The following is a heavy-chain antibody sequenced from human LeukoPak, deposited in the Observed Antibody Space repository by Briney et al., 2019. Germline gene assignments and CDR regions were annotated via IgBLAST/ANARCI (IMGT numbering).Heavy chain of an antibody. V-gene: IGHV3-74*01. J-gene: IGHJ3*02. D-gene: IGHD5-24*01. CDR3: ARAGIEMATIMRLPDDAFDI. Sequence: PGGSLRLSCAASGFTFSSYWMHWVRQAPGKGLVWVSRINSDGSSTSYADSVKGRFTISRDNAKNTLYLQMNSLRAEDTAVYYCARAGIEMATIMRLPDDAFDIWGEGTMVTVSS. CDR2: INSDGSST. CDR1: GFTFSSYW.